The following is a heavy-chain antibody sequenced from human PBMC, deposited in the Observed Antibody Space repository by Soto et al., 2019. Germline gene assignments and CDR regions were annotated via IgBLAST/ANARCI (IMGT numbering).Heavy chain of an antibody. CDR1: GFTFSSYG. D-gene: IGHD6-13*01. CDR2: ISYDGSNK. J-gene: IGHJ4*02. Sequence: SLRLSCAASGFTFSSYGMHWVRQAPGKGLEWVAVISYDGSNKYYADSVKGRFTISRDNSKNTLYLQMNSLRAEDTAVYYCAKDRVRYSRGPIDYWGQGTLVTV. CDR3: AKDRVRYSRGPIDY. V-gene: IGHV3-30*18.